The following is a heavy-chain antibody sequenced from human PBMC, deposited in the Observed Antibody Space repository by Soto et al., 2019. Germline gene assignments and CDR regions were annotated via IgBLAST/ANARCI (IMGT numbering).Heavy chain of an antibody. CDR1: GGSFSGYY. CDR3: ARAAYYDFWSGYYTRSDYYYYGMDV. D-gene: IGHD3-3*01. Sequence: SETLSLTCAVYGGSFSGYYWSRIRQSPGKGLEWIGEINHSGSTNYNPSLKSRVTISVDTSKNQFSLKLSSVTAADTAVYYCARAAYYDFWSGYYTRSDYYYYGMDVWGQGTTVTVSS. CDR2: INHSGST. J-gene: IGHJ6*02. V-gene: IGHV4-34*01.